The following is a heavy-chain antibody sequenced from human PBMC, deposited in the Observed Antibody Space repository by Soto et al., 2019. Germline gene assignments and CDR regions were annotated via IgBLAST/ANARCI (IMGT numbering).Heavy chain of an antibody. D-gene: IGHD3-3*01. CDR3: AGEGDLEWLFQLDY. V-gene: IGHV1-18*01. CDR2: ISAYNGNT. Sequence: QVQLVQSGAEVKKPGASVKVSCKASGYSFTSYGISWVRQAPGQGLEWMGWISAYNGNTNYAQKRQGRVTMTTDTSTSTDYMEVRSLGSDDTAVYYCAGEGDLEWLFQLDYWGQGTLVTVSS. CDR1: GYSFTSYG. J-gene: IGHJ4*02.